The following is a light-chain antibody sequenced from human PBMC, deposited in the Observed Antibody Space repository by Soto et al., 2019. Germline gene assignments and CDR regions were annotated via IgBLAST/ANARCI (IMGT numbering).Light chain of an antibody. V-gene: IGKV3-15*01. Sequence: AHSLGACSFTTGERPTLSCRASQSVSRSYLAWYPQKPGKAPRLFIYGASTRETGIPARFSGSGSGTECTRTISSLQSEDVEVYDCQQYNNWPWTFGRGTKVDI. J-gene: IGKJ1*01. CDR3: QQYNNWPWT. CDR1: QSVSRSY. CDR2: GAS.